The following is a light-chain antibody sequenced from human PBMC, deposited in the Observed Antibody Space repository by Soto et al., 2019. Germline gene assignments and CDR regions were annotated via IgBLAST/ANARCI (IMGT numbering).Light chain of an antibody. Sequence: DIQMTQSPSSLSASVGDRVTITCRASQSISSYLNWYQQKPGKAPKLLIYAASSLQSGVPSRFSGSGSGTDFSLTISSLQPEEFATYYGQHSYSTPRTFGQGTRLESK. CDR1: QSISSY. CDR3: QHSYSTPRT. V-gene: IGKV1-39*01. CDR2: AAS. J-gene: IGKJ5*01.